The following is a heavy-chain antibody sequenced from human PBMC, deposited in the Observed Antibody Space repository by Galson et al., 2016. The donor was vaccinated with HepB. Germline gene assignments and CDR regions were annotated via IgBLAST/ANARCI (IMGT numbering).Heavy chain of an antibody. Sequence: SLRLSCAAPGIRITDYWMHWVRQAPGKGLVWVSRIKGDGSDTYYADSVKGRFIVSRDNAKNTLYLQMNSLRVEDTAVYYCARSDHFDPWGQGTLVTVSS. V-gene: IGHV3-74*01. CDR3: ARSDHFDP. D-gene: IGHD1-14*01. CDR1: GIRITDYW. J-gene: IGHJ5*02. CDR2: IKGDGSDT.